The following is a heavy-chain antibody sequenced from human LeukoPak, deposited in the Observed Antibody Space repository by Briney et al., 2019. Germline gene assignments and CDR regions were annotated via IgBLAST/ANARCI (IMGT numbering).Heavy chain of an antibody. Sequence: GESLKISCKASGYSFITHWIAWVRQTPGKGLEWMGIIYPGDSDTKYSPSFQGQVTISADKSISTAYLQWSSLKASDTAMYYCAKGAGGSGSHYPYFWGQGTLVTVSS. V-gene: IGHV5-51*01. CDR1: GYSFITHW. CDR3: AKGAGGSGSHYPYF. CDR2: IYPGDSDT. J-gene: IGHJ4*02. D-gene: IGHD3-10*01.